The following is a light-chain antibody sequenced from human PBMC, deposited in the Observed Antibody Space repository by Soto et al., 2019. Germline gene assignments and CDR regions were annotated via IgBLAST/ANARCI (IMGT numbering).Light chain of an antibody. Sequence: EVVLTQSPATLSVSPGERATLSCRASQNVGSNLAWYQHKTGQAPRLLISGASTRATGVPARFSGSGSGTEFALTISSLQSEDFTVYFCQQYNTGPQTFGQGTKVDIK. CDR2: GAS. CDR3: QQYNTGPQT. J-gene: IGKJ1*01. V-gene: IGKV3-15*01. CDR1: QNVGSN.